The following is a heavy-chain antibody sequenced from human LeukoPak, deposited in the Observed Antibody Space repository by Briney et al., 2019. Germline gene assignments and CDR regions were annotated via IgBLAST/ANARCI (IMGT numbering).Heavy chain of an antibody. CDR3: AKDLSFAGRSAFDI. CDR2: IRYDGNSN. D-gene: IGHD3-10*01. J-gene: IGHJ3*02. Sequence: GGSLRLSCAASGFTFRSYGMHWVRQAPGKGLEWVAFIRYDGNSNYYADSVKGRFTISRDNSRSTLYLQMNSLRAEDTAVYYCAKDLSFAGRSAFDIWGQGTMVTVSS. V-gene: IGHV3-30*02. CDR1: GFTFRSYG.